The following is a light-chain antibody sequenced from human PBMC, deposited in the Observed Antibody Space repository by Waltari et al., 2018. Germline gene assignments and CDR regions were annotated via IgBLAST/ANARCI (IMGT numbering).Light chain of an antibody. CDR2: KVS. J-gene: IGKJ5*01. V-gene: IGKV2-30*02. CDR1: QSLVHSDGNTY. CDR3: MQGTHWPPIT. Sequence: DVVMTQSPLSLPVTLGQPASISCTSSQSLVHSDGNTYLNWFQQRPGQSPRRLIYKVSNRDSGVPDRFSGSGSGTDFTLKITRVEAEDFGVYHCMQGTHWPPITFGQGTRLEIK.